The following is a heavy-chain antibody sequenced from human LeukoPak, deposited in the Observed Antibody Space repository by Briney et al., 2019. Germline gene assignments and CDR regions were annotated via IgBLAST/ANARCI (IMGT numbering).Heavy chain of an antibody. D-gene: IGHD2-2*01. CDR2: FDPEDGET. CDR1: GYTLTELS. CDR3: ARDQAHCSIITCPFDY. V-gene: IGHV1-24*01. Sequence: GASVKASCKVSGYTLTELSMHWVRQAPGKGLEWMGGFDPEDGETIYAQKFQGRVTMTTDTSTSTAYMELRSLRSDNTAVYYCARDQAHCSIITCPFDYWGQGTLVTVSS. J-gene: IGHJ4*02.